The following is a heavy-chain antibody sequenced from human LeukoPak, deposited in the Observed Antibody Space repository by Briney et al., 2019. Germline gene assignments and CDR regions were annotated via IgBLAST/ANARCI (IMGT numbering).Heavy chain of an antibody. CDR1: GFIFSTYS. V-gene: IGHV3-48*02. D-gene: IGHD3-22*01. J-gene: IGHJ5*02. Sequence: GGALRLSCAASGFIFSTYSMNWVRQAPGKGLEWISYITSSSTTTYYADSVRGRFTVSRDNAKNSLYLQMNSLRDEDTAVYYCARERASDYYDSSGFFSWGQGTLVTVSS. CDR3: ARERASDYYDSSGFFS. CDR2: ITSSSTTT.